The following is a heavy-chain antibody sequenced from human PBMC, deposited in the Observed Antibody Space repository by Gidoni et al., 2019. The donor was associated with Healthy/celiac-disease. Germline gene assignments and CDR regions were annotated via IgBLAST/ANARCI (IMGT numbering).Heavy chain of an antibody. CDR2: IYSGGST. J-gene: IGHJ4*02. CDR1: GFTVSSNY. Sequence: EVQLVETGGGLIQPGGSLRLSCAASGFTVSSNYMSWVRQAPGKGLEWVSVIYSGGSTYYADSVKGRFTISRDNSKNTLYLQMNSLRAEDTAVYYCARDRRYSSSWYYFDYWGQGTLVTVSS. V-gene: IGHV3-53*02. CDR3: ARDRRYSSSWYYFDY. D-gene: IGHD6-13*01.